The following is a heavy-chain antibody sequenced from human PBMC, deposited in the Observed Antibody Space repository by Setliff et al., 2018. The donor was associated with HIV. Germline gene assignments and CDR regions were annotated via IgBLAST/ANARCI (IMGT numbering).Heavy chain of an antibody. CDR2: INHSGST. Sequence: SETLSLTCAVSGYSISSGYYWGWIRQPPGRGLEWIGNINHSGSTNYNPSLKTRVTIMVDTSKSQFSLKLNSVAAADTAVYYCARSSYYGSGSYTDYWGQGTLVTVSS. CDR3: ARSSYYGSGSYTDY. CDR1: GYSISSGYY. D-gene: IGHD3-10*01. V-gene: IGHV4-38-2*01. J-gene: IGHJ4*02.